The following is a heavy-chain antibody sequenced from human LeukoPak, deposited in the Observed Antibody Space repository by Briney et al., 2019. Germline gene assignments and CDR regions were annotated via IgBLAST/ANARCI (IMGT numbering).Heavy chain of an antibody. CDR1: GGSFSGYY. CDR3: ASIAARRYYYYMDV. D-gene: IGHD6-6*01. CDR2: INHSGST. Sequence: SETLSLTCAVYGGSFSGYYWSWIRLPPGKGLEWIGEINHSGSTNYNPSLKSRVTISVDTSKNQFSLKLSSVTAADTAVYYCASIAARRYYYYMDVWGKGTTVTVSS. V-gene: IGHV4-34*01. J-gene: IGHJ6*03.